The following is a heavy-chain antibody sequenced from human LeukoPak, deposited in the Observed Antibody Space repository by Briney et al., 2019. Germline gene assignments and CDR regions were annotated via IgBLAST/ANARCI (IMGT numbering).Heavy chain of an antibody. D-gene: IGHD2-15*01. CDR3: ARDRCSGGRCYSLSVGHMDV. Sequence: GGSLRLSCAASGFTFSSYWMSWVRQAPGKGLEWVSYISSSSTTIYYADSVKGRFTISRDSAKNSLYLQMNSLRAEDTALYYCARDRCSGGRCYSLSVGHMDVWGKGTTVTVSS. V-gene: IGHV3-48*01. CDR2: ISSSSTTI. CDR1: GFTFSSYW. J-gene: IGHJ6*03.